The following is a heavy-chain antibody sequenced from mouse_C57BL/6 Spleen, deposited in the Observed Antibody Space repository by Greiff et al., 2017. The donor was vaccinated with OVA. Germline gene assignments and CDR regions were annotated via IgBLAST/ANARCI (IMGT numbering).Heavy chain of an antibody. CDR3: ARGSNYVDY. CDR2: SSGGGGNT. V-gene: IGHV5-9*01. D-gene: IGHD5-1*01. Sequence: EVQGVESGGGLVKPGGSLKLSCAASGFTFSSYTMSWVRQTPEKRLEWVATSSGGGGNTYYPDSVKGRFTISRDNAKNTLYLQMSSLRSEDTALYYCARGSNYVDYWGQGTTLTVSS. CDR1: GFTFSSYT. J-gene: IGHJ2*01.